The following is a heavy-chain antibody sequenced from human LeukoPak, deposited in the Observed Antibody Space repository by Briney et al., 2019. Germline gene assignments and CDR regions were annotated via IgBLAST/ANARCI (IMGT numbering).Heavy chain of an antibody. CDR3: TKSLDCSRTSCDS. Sequence: PGGSLRLSCAASGFTFRNAWMSWVRQAPGKGLEWVGRIRSKTDGGTTDYAAPAKGRFTISRDDSGNTLYLQMSSLRTEDTAVYYCTKSLDCSRTSCDSWGQGTLVTVSS. D-gene: IGHD2-2*01. J-gene: IGHJ5*01. V-gene: IGHV3-15*01. CDR1: GFTFRNAW. CDR2: IRSKTDGGTT.